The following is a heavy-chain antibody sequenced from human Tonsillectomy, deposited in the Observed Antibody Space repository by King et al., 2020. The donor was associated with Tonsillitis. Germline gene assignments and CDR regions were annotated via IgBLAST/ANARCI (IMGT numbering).Heavy chain of an antibody. Sequence: VQLVQSGAEVKKAGESLKISCKGSGYSFTNYWIGWVRHMPGKGLECLGIIYPVNSDTRYSPSFQGQGTISADKSISTAYLQWSSLKASDTGIYYCARLGAGDLATFDIWGQGTMVTVSS. J-gene: IGHJ3*02. D-gene: IGHD7-27*01. V-gene: IGHV5-51*01. CDR2: IYPVNSDT. CDR3: ARLGAGDLATFDI. CDR1: GYSFTNYW.